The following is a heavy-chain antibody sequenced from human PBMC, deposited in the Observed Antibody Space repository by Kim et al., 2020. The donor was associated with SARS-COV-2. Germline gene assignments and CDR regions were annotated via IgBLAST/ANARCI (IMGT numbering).Heavy chain of an antibody. V-gene: IGHV3-23*01. Sequence: GASTYYADAVKGRFTISRDNSKNTLYLQMNSLRAEDTAVYYCAPTYYYDYWGQGTLVTVSS. CDR2: GAST. D-gene: IGHD3-16*01. J-gene: IGHJ4*02. CDR3: APTYYYDY.